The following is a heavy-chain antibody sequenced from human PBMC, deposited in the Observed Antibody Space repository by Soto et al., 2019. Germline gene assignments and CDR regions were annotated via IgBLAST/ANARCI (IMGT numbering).Heavy chain of an antibody. J-gene: IGHJ6*02. D-gene: IGHD3-16*01. CDR1: GYRFTSYG. Sequence: QVQLVQSGAEVKNPGASVKVSCKASGYRFTSYGIGWVRQAPGQGLEWMGWINAYNGNTNYAQNLQGRVTLTTDTSTRPAYMELRSLRSNDTSVYYCAMVDVYVTPSPQDVWGQGTTVTVSS. CDR3: AMVDVYVTPSPQDV. CDR2: INAYNGNT. V-gene: IGHV1-18*01.